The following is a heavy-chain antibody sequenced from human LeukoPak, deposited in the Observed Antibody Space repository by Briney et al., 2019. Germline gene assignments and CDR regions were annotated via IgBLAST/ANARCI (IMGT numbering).Heavy chain of an antibody. CDR1: EFPFSIYA. J-gene: IGHJ4*02. Sequence: PGGSLRLSCEVSEFPFSIYAMAWVRQAPGQGLEWVSAIDASGSDTYYTDSVKGRFTISRDNSKNTVYLQMKSLRVEDTAVYYCADYRKPQGLDYWGQGTLVTVSS. V-gene: IGHV3-23*01. CDR2: IDASGSDT. D-gene: IGHD1-14*01. CDR3: ADYRKPQGLDY.